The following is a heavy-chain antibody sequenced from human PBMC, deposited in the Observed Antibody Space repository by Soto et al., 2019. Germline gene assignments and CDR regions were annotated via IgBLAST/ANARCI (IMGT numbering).Heavy chain of an antibody. CDR1: GGSVSSGHSY. CDR2: IYYSGST. J-gene: IGHJ4*02. V-gene: IGHV4-61*01. Sequence: QVQLQESGPGLVKPSETLSLTCTVSGGSVSSGHSYWSWIRQPPGKGLEWIGYIYYSGSTKYNPSLRSRVTILVDTSKNQFSLKLTSVTAADTAVYYCARSGSGSGWLGGQGTLVTVSS. D-gene: IGHD6-19*01. CDR3: ARSGSGSGWL.